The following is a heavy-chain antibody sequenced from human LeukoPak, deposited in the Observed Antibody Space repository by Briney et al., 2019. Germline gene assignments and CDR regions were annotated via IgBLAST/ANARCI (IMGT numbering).Heavy chain of an antibody. J-gene: IGHJ4*02. CDR1: GGSISSSSYY. D-gene: IGHD2-21*01. CDR2: IYYSGST. CDR3: ARHGYFGRTYYFDY. V-gene: IGHV4-39*01. Sequence: SETLALTCTVSGGSISSSSYYWGWIRQPPGKGLEWIGSIYYSGSTYNNPSLKSRVTISVDTSKNQFSLKLSSVTAADTAVYYCARHGYFGRTYYFDYWGQGTLVTVSS.